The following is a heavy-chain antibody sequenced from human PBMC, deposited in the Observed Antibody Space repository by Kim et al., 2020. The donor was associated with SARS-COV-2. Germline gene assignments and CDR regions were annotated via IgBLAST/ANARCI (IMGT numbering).Heavy chain of an antibody. Sequence: SETLSLTCTVSGGSISSYYWSWIRQPPGKGLEWIGYIYYSGSTNYNPSLKSRVTISVDTSKNQFSLKLSSVTAADTAVYYCARGTYYYDSSGYYYAGYYFDYWGQGTLVTVSS. CDR2: IYYSGST. J-gene: IGHJ4*02. D-gene: IGHD3-22*01. CDR1: GGSISSYY. CDR3: ARGTYYYDSSGYYYAGYYFDY. V-gene: IGHV4-59*13.